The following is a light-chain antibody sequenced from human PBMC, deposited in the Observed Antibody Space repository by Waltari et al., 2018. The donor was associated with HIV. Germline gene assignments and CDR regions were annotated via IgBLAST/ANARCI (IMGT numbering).Light chain of an antibody. CDR1: SSAIGYFNY. CDR3: AAYAGNNIVI. CDR2: DVN. V-gene: IGLV2-8*01. J-gene: IGLJ2*01. Sequence: QSALTQSPSASGSPGPSVTVSCTGTSSAIGYFNYVSWYQQHPGKAPKLLIYDVNKRPSGVPDRFSASKSGATASLTVSGLLAEDEADYYCAAYAGNNIVIFGGGTKVTV.